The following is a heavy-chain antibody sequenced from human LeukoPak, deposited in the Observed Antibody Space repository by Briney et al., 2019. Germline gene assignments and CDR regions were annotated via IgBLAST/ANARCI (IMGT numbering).Heavy chain of an antibody. J-gene: IGHJ4*02. CDR1: GFTFSSYW. D-gene: IGHD2-15*01. Sequence: GGSLRLSCAASGFTFSSYWMHWVRQAPGNGLVWVSHISGDGRRTSYADSVKGRFTISRDNAENTLYLQMNSLRDEDTAVYYCARDRGYCIDCWGQGTLVTVSS. CDR3: ARDRGYCIDC. CDR2: ISGDGRRT. V-gene: IGHV3-74*01.